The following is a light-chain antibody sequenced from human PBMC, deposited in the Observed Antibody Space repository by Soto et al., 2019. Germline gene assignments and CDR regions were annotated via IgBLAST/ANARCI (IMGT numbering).Light chain of an antibody. V-gene: IGKV3-20*01. CDR1: QSVSSSY. CDR2: GAS. CDR3: QQYGSSPVYT. Sequence: EIVLTQSPGTLSLSPGERATLSCRASQSVSSSYLAWYQQKPGQAPRLLIYGASSRATGIPDRFSGSGSGTYFTLTISSLEPEDFALYYCQQYGSSPVYTFGQGTKLHIK. J-gene: IGKJ2*01.